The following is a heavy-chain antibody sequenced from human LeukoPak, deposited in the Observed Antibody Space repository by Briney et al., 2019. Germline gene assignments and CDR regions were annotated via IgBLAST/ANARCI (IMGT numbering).Heavy chain of an antibody. J-gene: IGHJ5*02. D-gene: IGHD3-22*01. Sequence: AGGSLRLSCAASGFTFISYWMSWVRQAPGKGLEWVANIKQDGSEKYYVDSVKGRFTISRDNAKNTLYPQMNSLRAEDTAVYYCAKSRWGYYDCGESWGQGTLVTVSS. CDR3: AKSRWGYYDCGES. V-gene: IGHV3-7*03. CDR2: IKQDGSEK. CDR1: GFTFISYW.